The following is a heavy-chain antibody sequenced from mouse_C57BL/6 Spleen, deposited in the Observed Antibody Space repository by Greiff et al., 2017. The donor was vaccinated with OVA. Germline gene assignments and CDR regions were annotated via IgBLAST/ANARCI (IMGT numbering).Heavy chain of an antibody. J-gene: IGHJ2*01. CDR2: IDPENGDT. Sequence: EVKLQQSGAELVRPGASVKLSCTASGFNIKDAYMHWVKQRPEQGLEWIGWIDPENGDTEYASKFQGKATITADTASNTAYLQLSSLTSEDTAVYYCTTFITTVDYWGQGTTLTVSS. D-gene: IGHD1-1*01. CDR1: GFNIKDAY. V-gene: IGHV14-4*01. CDR3: TTFITTVDY.